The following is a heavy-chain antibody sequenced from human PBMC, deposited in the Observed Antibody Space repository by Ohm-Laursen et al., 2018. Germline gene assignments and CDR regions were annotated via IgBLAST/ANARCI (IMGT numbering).Heavy chain of an antibody. Sequence: TLSLTCTVSGGSISSSSYYWGWIRQPPGKGLEWIGSIYYSGSTYYNPSLKSLVTISVDTSKNQFSLKLSSVTASDTAVYYCARDPRGHDGYFDYWGQGTLVTVSS. D-gene: IGHD3-16*01. CDR3: ARDPRGHDGYFDY. J-gene: IGHJ4*02. V-gene: IGHV4-39*02. CDR2: IYYSGST. CDR1: GGSISSSSYY.